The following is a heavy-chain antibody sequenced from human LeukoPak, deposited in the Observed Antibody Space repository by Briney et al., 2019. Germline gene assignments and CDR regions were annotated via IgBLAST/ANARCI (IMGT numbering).Heavy chain of an antibody. J-gene: IGHJ5*02. CDR1: GYTFTGYY. D-gene: IGHD4-17*01. Sequence: ASVKVSCKASGYTFTGYYMYWVRQAPGQGLEWMGWINPNSGGTNYAQKFQGRVTKTRDTSISTAHMELSRLRSDDTAVYYCARQAHTVTLYNWFDPWGQGTLVTVSS. V-gene: IGHV1-2*02. CDR3: ARQAHTVTLYNWFDP. CDR2: INPNSGGT.